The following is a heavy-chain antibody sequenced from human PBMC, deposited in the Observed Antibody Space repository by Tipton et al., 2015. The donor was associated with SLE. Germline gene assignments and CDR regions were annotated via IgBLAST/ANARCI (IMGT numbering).Heavy chain of an antibody. CDR1: GGSIRSSRHF. J-gene: IGHJ5*02. Sequence: LRLSCTVSGGSIRSSRHFWGWIRQPPGKGLEWIGETTHSGKTNYNPSLKSRVTISADTSKNQFSLKLTSVTVADTAVYYCTRGGRGDGANPFDPWGQGTLVTVSS. V-gene: IGHV4-61*05. D-gene: IGHD4/OR15-4a*01. CDR2: TTHSGKT. CDR3: TRGGRGDGANPFDP.